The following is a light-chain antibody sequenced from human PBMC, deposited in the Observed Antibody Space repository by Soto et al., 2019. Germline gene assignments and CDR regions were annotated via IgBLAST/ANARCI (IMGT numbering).Light chain of an antibody. CDR1: SSDFGGYKY. CDR3: SSYTSSSTYV. J-gene: IGLJ1*01. Sequence: QSVLTQPASVSGSPGQSITISCTGSSSDFGGYKYVSWYQQYPGKAPKLMIYEVSNRPSGVSNRFSGSKSGNTASLTISGLQAEDEADYYCSSYTSSSTYVFGIGTKLTVL. V-gene: IGLV2-14*01. CDR2: EVS.